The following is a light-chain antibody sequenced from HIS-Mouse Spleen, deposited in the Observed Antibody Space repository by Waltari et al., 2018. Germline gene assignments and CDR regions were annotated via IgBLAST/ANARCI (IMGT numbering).Light chain of an antibody. V-gene: IGKV1-5*03. CDR3: KQYNSYSRT. CDR2: KAS. CDR1: QSISSW. Sequence: DVQMTQSPSTLSASVGDRVTITCRASQSISSWLAWYQQKPGKAPNLLIYKASSLESGVPSRFRGSASGTEFTLTISSLQPDDFATYYCKQYNSYSRTFGQGTKVEIK. J-gene: IGKJ1*01.